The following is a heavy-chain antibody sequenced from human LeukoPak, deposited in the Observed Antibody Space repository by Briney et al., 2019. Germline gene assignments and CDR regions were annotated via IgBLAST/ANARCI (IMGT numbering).Heavy chain of an antibody. Sequence: GGSLRLSCAASGFTYSDYYMSWIRQAAGKGLEWVSYISSSGSTIYYAESVKGRFTISRDNAKSSLYLQMNSLRAEDTAVYYCARGYCSSTSCYRPWGQGTLVTVSS. D-gene: IGHD2-2*01. CDR1: GFTYSDYY. CDR2: ISSSGSTI. J-gene: IGHJ5*02. CDR3: ARGYCSSTSCYRP. V-gene: IGHV3-11*01.